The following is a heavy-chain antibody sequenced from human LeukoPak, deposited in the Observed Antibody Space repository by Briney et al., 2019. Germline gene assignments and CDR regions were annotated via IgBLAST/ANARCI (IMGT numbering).Heavy chain of an antibody. V-gene: IGHV3-48*03. CDR3: ARSAGTWCDP. Sequence: GGSLRLSCAASGFTFSSYEVNWVRQAPGKGLEWVSYISSSGSTIYYADALKGRFTIPRDNAKTSLYLQMNSLRVEDTAVYYWARSAGTWCDPWAQGTLVTVSS. CDR2: ISSSGSTI. CDR1: GFTFSSYE. D-gene: IGHD1-1*01. J-gene: IGHJ5*02.